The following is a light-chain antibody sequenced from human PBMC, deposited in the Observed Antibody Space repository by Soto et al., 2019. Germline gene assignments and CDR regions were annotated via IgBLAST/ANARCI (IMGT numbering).Light chain of an antibody. V-gene: IGLV2-14*01. CDR1: SSDIGSNNY. CDR3: SSYTTSTRL. Sequence: QSALTQPASVSGSPGQSITISCTGTSSDIGSNNYVSWFQQHPGKAPTLMIYDVSNRPSGVSTHFSGSKSGNTASLTISGLLTEDVAESYSSSYTTSTRLFGGGTKLTVL. CDR2: DVS. J-gene: IGLJ3*02.